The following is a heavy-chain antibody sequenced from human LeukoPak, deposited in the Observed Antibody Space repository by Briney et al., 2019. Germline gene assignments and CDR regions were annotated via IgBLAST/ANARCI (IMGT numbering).Heavy chain of an antibody. V-gene: IGHV3-30-3*01. CDR2: ISYDGSSK. D-gene: IGHD3-3*01. Sequence: PGRSPRLSCAASGFTFSSYAMHWVRQAPGKGLEWVAVISYDGSSKYYADSVKGRFTISRDNSKNTLYLQMNSLRAEDTAVYYCARAPYYALLDVWGQGTTVTVSS. J-gene: IGHJ6*02. CDR3: ARAPYYALLDV. CDR1: GFTFSSYA.